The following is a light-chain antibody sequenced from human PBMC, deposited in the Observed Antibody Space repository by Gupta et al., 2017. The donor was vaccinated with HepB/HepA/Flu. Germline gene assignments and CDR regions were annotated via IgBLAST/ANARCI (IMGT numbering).Light chain of an antibody. V-gene: IGLV1-51*02. J-gene: IGLJ2*01. CDR2: END. CDR3: ATWDNSRTSWF. CDR1: SSNWGNKY. Sequence: QYVLTKPPSVSAGPVQTVTISCSGSSSNWGNKYISWCLQLPGTTPNLLIYENDNRPSGIPDRFSASKSDTSANLGITGLQTGDEGDYYCATWDNSRTSWFFCGGTRLTVL.